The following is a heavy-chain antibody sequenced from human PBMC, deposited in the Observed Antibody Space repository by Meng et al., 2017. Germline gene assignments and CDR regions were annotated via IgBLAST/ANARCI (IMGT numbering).Heavy chain of an antibody. CDR1: GFTFSSYA. J-gene: IGHJ4*02. Sequence: GESLKISCAASGFTFSSYAMHWVRQAPGKGLEWVAVISYDGSNKYYADSVKGRFTISRDNSKNTLYLQMNSLRAEDTAVYYCARDRREIAAAGTLDYWGQETLVTVSS. CDR2: ISYDGSNK. CDR3: ARDRREIAAAGTLDY. D-gene: IGHD6-13*01. V-gene: IGHV3-30*04.